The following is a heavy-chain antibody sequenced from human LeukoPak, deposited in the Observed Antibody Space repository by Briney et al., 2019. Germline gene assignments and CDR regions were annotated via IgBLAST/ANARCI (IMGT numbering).Heavy chain of an antibody. CDR2: ISGRGGST. J-gene: IGHJ4*02. D-gene: IGHD3-22*01. CDR1: GFTFSSYA. CDR3: ARGTVYYYDSSGYPFYFDY. V-gene: IGHV3-23*01. Sequence: GGSLRLSCAASGFTFSSYAMSWVRQAPGKGLEWVSAISGRGGSTYYADSVKGRFTISRDNSKNTLYLQMNSLRAEDTAVYYCARGTVYYYDSSGYPFYFDYWGQGTLVTVSS.